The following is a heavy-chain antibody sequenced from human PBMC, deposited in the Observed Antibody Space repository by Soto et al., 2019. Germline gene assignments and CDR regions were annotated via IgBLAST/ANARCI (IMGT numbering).Heavy chain of an antibody. V-gene: IGHV2-5*02. Sequence: QITLKESGPPLVKPTQTLTLTCTFSGFSLSTSGVGVGWIRQPPGKALEWLALIYWDDDKRYSPSLKSRLTITKDTSKNQVVLTMTNMDPVDTATYYCAHRSVTPYYYGMDVWGQGTTVTVSS. CDR2: IYWDDDK. CDR3: AHRSVTPYYYGMDV. CDR1: GFSLSTSGVG. D-gene: IGHD4-17*01. J-gene: IGHJ6*02.